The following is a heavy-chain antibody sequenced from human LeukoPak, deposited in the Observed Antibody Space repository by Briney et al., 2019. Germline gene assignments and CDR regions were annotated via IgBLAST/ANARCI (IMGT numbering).Heavy chain of an antibody. CDR1: GGSISSYY. CDR2: IYYSGST. CDR3: AGESANIRAGYCSSTSCPIDY. J-gene: IGHJ4*02. D-gene: IGHD2-2*01. V-gene: IGHV4-59*01. Sequence: SETLSLTCTVSGGSISSYYWSWIRQPPGKGLEWIGYIYYSGSTNYNPSLKSRVTISVDTSKNQFSLKLSSVTAADTAVYYCAGESANIRAGYCSSTSCPIDYWGQGTLVTVSS.